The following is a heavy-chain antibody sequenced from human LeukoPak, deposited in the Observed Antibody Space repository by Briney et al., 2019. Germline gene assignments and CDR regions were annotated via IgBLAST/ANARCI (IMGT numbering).Heavy chain of an antibody. CDR2: ISSSGGST. CDR1: GFTFSSFG. V-gene: IGHV3-23*01. CDR3: ARDAQVTGRPNLGGHFDY. Sequence: PGGSLRLSCAASGFTFSSFGMSWVRQPPGKGLECVSTISSSGGSTFYAESVKGRFTISRDNNENTLYLQMNSLRVEDTAVYYCARDAQVTGRPNLGGHFDYWGQGTLVTVSS. J-gene: IGHJ4*02. D-gene: IGHD6-6*01.